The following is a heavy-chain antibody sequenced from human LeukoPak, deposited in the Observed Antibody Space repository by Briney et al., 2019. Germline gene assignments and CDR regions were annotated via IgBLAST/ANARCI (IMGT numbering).Heavy chain of an antibody. CDR2: INPNSGGT. Sequence: ASVKVSCKASGYTFTGYYMHWVRQAPGQGLEWMGWINPNSGGTNYAQKFQGRVTMTRDTSISTAYMELSRLRSDDTAVYYCARDPGKLGITDYWGQGTLVTVSS. V-gene: IGHV1-2*02. CDR3: ARDPGKLGITDY. CDR1: GYTFTGYY. D-gene: IGHD7-27*01. J-gene: IGHJ4*02.